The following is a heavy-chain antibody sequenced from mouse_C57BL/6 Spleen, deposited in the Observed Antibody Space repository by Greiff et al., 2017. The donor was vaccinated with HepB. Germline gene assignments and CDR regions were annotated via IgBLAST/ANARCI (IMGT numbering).Heavy chain of an antibody. CDR3: ASSYYDFFAY. Sequence: VQLQQSGPELVKPGASVKISCKASGYTFTDYYMNWVKQSHGKSLEWIGDINPNNGGTSYNQKFKGKATLTVDKSSSTAYMELRSLTSEDSAVYYCASSYYDFFAYWGQGTLVTVSA. CDR2: INPNNGGT. V-gene: IGHV1-26*01. J-gene: IGHJ3*01. CDR1: GYTFTDYY. D-gene: IGHD2-10*01.